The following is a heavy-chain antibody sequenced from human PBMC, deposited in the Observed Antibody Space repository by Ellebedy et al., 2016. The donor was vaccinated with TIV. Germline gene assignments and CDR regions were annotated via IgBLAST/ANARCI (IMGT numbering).Heavy chain of an antibody. D-gene: IGHD2-15*01. V-gene: IGHV1-2*02. CDR1: GYTFTGYY. CDR3: ARGIGSPNWFDP. Sequence: ASVKVSCKASGYTFTGYYIHWVRQAPGQGLEWMGWINPNTGDTNYAQEFQGRVTVTTDTSISTAYMEVSRLRSDDTATYYCARGIGSPNWFDPWGQGTLVTVSS. J-gene: IGHJ5*02. CDR2: INPNTGDT.